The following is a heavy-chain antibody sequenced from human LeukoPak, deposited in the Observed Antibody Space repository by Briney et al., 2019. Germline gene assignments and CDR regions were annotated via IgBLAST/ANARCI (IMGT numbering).Heavy chain of an antibody. CDR3: ARTYHYGSGSYFLFDF. D-gene: IGHD3-10*01. Sequence: SETLSLTCTVSGDSISGHYWSWIRQPPGTGLEWIGYIYYSGSTDYNPSLKSRVTISVDTSKNQFSLKLSSVTAADTAVYYCARTYHYGSGSYFLFDFWGQGTRVTVSS. V-gene: IGHV4-59*11. CDR1: GDSISGHY. CDR2: IYYSGST. J-gene: IGHJ4*02.